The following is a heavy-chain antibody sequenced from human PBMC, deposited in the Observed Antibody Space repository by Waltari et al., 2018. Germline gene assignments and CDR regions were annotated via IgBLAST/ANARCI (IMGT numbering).Heavy chain of an antibody. CDR1: GSFSGYY. CDR2: INHSGST. J-gene: IGHJ4*02. D-gene: IGHD2-15*01. Sequence: GSFSGYYWSWIRQPPGKGLEWIGEINHSGSTNYNPSLKSRVTISVDTSKNQFSLKLSSVTAADTAVYYCARGPYCSGGSCYFYGDYWGQGTLVTVSS. V-gene: IGHV4-34*01. CDR3: ARGPYCSGGSCYFYGDY.